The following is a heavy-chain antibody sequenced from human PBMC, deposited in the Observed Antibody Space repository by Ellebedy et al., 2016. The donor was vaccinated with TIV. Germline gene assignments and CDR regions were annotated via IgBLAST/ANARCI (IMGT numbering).Heavy chain of an antibody. CDR2: MNPNSGNT. D-gene: IGHD6-13*01. CDR1: GYTFSNYF. V-gene: IGHV1-8*02. CDR3: ARGGAAAGKVFDY. Sequence: AASVKVSCKASGYTFSNYFMHWVRQATGQGLEWMGWMNPNSGNTGYAQKFQGRVTMTRNTSISTAYMELSSLRSEDTAVYYCARGGAAAGKVFDYWGQGTLVTVSS. J-gene: IGHJ4*02.